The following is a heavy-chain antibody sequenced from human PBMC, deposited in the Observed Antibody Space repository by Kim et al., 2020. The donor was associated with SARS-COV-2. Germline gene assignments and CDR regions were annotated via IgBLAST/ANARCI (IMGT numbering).Heavy chain of an antibody. J-gene: IGHJ4*02. Sequence: GESLKISCKGSGYSFTSYWIGWVRQMPGKGLEWMGIIYPGDSDTRYSPSFQGQVTISADKSISTAYLQWSSLKASDTAMYYCARIYRYYYDSSGYYFDYWGQGTLVTVSS. CDR3: ARIYRYYYDSSGYYFDY. D-gene: IGHD3-22*01. CDR1: GYSFTSYW. CDR2: IYPGDSDT. V-gene: IGHV5-51*01.